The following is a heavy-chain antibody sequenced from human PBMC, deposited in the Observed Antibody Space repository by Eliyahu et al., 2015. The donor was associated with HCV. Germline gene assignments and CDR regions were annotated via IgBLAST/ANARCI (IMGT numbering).Heavy chain of an antibody. J-gene: IGHJ6*03. D-gene: IGHD6-19*01. Sequence: EVQLVESGGRAVQPGRSLRLSCAASGFAFHDFPLFWVRQVPGKGLEWVAGISSKSGLIGYADSVRGRFAISRDNAKNSLFLQMSSLRVEDTALYYCTKAGGRPCSGSDCPYYNSYYMDVWGKGTTVTVSS. V-gene: IGHV3-9*01. CDR2: ISSKSGLI. CDR3: TKAGGRPCSGSDCPYYNSYYMDV. CDR1: GFAFHDFP.